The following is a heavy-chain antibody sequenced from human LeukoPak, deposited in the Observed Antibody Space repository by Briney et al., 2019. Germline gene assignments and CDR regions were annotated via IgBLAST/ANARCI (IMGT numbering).Heavy chain of an antibody. J-gene: IGHJ4*02. V-gene: IGHV3-48*01. CDR2: ISYSSSTI. D-gene: IGHD5-12*01. CDR1: GFTFSDYS. CDR3: ARDRGGYSGYDFSY. Sequence: GGSLRLSCAASGFTFSDYSMNWVRQAPGKGLEWVSYISYSSSTIFYADSVKGRFTISRDNAKKSLYLQMNSLRAEDTAVYYCARDRGGYSGYDFSYWGQGTLVTVSS.